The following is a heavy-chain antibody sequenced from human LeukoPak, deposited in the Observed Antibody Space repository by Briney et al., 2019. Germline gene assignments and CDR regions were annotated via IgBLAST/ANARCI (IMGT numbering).Heavy chain of an antibody. Sequence: PGGSLRLSCAASGFTFSSYSMNWVRQAPGKGLEWVSYISSSSSTIYYADSVKGRFTISRDNAKNSLYLQMNSLRAEDTAVYYCAKDEEVEVVVAATQVDAFDIWGQGTMVTVSS. CDR3: AKDEEVEVVVAATQVDAFDI. J-gene: IGHJ3*02. CDR1: GFTFSSYS. D-gene: IGHD2-15*01. V-gene: IGHV3-48*01. CDR2: ISSSSSTI.